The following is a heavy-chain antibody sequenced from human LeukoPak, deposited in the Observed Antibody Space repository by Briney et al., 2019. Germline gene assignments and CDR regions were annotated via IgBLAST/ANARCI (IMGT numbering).Heavy chain of an antibody. Sequence: GGSLRLSCAASGFTFSSYAMSWVRQAPGKGLEWVSAISGSGGSTYYADSVKGRFTISRDNSKNTLYLQMNSLRAEDTAVYYCATEGGYSYGLGYFDYWGQGTLVTVSS. V-gene: IGHV3-23*01. D-gene: IGHD5-18*01. CDR1: GFTFSSYA. CDR2: ISGSGGST. J-gene: IGHJ4*02. CDR3: ATEGGYSYGLGYFDY.